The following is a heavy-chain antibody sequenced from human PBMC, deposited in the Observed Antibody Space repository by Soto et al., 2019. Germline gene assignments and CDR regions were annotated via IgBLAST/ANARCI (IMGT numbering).Heavy chain of an antibody. Sequence: QVQLQESGPGLVKPSQTLSLTCTVSGGSLSTGGYYRSWIRQHPGKGLEWIGYIYYSGSTYYNPSLKSRVTISVDTSKNQCSLKLSSVTAADTAVYYCARGLGGYGPCDCWGQGTLVTVSS. D-gene: IGHD1-26*01. CDR1: GGSLSTGGYY. CDR3: ARGLGGYGPCDC. J-gene: IGHJ4*02. CDR2: IYYSGST. V-gene: IGHV4-31*03.